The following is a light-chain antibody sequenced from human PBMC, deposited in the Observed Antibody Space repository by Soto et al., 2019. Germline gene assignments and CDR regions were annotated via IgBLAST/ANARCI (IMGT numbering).Light chain of an antibody. Sequence: QSALTQPASVSGSPGQSITISCTGTSSDVGNYDLVSWYQHHPGEAPKLLIYEATRRPSGVPNRFSGSKSGNTASLTISGLRAEDEAYYYCASYTRTTTLVFGGGTKLTVL. CDR2: EAT. V-gene: IGLV2-14*02. J-gene: IGLJ2*01. CDR1: SSDVGNYDL. CDR3: ASYTRTTTLV.